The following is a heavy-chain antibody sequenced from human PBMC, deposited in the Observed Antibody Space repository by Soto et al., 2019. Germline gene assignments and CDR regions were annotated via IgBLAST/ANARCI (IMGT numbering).Heavy chain of an antibody. CDR1: GCNFHRYW. Sequence: GSLSLSCAASGCNFHRYWMSWFSQAPGKGLEWLATIKTDPSQKKYVDSVKGRFTMSRDNAKNSVYLQMDSLRTEDTAVYYCAIDSGFGAEDSGTPEIYSRG. D-gene: IGHD1-26*01. CDR2: IKTDPSQK. V-gene: IGHV3-7*01. CDR3: AIDSGFGAEDSGTPEIYS. J-gene: IGHJ5*01.